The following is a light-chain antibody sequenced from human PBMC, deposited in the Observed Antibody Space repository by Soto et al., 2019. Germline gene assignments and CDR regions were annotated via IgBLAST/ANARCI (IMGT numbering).Light chain of an antibody. V-gene: IGLV2-14*01. Sequence: QSALTQPASGSGSPGQSITISCTGTSSDIGGYDYVSWYQQHPGKAPKLMIYEVIHRPSAVSNRFSGSKSDNTASLTISGLQAEDEADYYCASYTSTGTHVLFGGGTKLTVL. CDR3: ASYTSTGTHVL. J-gene: IGLJ2*01. CDR1: SSDIGGYDY. CDR2: EVI.